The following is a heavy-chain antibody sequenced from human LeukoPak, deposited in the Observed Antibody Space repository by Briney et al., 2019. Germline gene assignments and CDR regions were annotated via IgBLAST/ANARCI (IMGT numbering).Heavy chain of an antibody. V-gene: IGHV1-8*01. CDR1: GYTFTSYD. D-gene: IGHD3-10*01. Sequence: ASVKVSCKASGYTFTSYDINWVRQATGQGLEGMGWMNPNSGNTGYAQKFQGRVTMTRNTSISTAYMELSSLRSEDTAVYYCARVKERPPGLYYGSGNDAFDIWGQGTMVTVSS. CDR3: ARVKERPPGLYYGSGNDAFDI. CDR2: MNPNSGNT. J-gene: IGHJ3*02.